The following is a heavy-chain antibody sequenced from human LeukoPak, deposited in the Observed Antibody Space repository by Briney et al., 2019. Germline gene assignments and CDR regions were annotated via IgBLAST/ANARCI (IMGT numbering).Heavy chain of an antibody. Sequence: GGSLRLSCAASGFSFSTYAMTWVRQAPGRGLEWVSAIDWTSHYIFYRDSVQGRFTTSRDNSKATLFLQMNSLTAEDSAVYYCAKNFAPGNAFYDFWGQGVLVTVSS. D-gene: IGHD1-1*01. CDR1: GFSFSTYA. CDR3: AKNFAPGNAFYDF. CDR2: IDWTSHYI. V-gene: IGHV3-23*01. J-gene: IGHJ4*02.